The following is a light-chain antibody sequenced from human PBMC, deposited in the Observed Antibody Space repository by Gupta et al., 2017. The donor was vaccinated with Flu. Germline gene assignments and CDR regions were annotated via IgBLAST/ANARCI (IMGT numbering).Light chain of an antibody. CDR2: EDN. J-gene: IGLJ3*02. V-gene: IGLV6-57*03. Sequence: NFMLTQPHSVSESPGKTVTLSCTRSSGSIASNYVQWYQQRPGRAPTTVIYEDNQRPSGVPDRFSGSIDSSSNSASLTISGLKTEDEADYYCQSYDSSNFWVFGGGTKLTVL. CDR1: SGSIASNY. CDR3: QSYDSSNFWV.